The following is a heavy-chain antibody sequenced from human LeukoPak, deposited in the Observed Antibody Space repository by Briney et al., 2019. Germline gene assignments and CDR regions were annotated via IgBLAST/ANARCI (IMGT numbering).Heavy chain of an antibody. CDR3: AKEVAVAGRPVSRYYYYGMDV. Sequence: GGSLRLSCAASGFTFSSYSMNWVRQAPGKGLEWVSSISSSSSYIYYADSVKGRFTISRDNSKNTLYLQMNSLRAEDTAVYYCAKEVAVAGRPVSRYYYYGMDVWGQGTTVTVSS. D-gene: IGHD6-19*01. CDR2: ISSSSSYI. V-gene: IGHV3-21*01. J-gene: IGHJ6*02. CDR1: GFTFSSYS.